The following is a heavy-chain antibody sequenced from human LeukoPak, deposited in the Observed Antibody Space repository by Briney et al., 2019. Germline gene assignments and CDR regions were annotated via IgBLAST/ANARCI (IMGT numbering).Heavy chain of an antibody. D-gene: IGHD6-13*01. Sequence: SETLSLTCTVSGAYISSSNWWTWVRQSPGKGLEWIGQIYHSANTDYNPTLKSRVIISVDKSKNQFSMNLTSVTAADTAVYYCARLSGSWYGLAFDIWGQGTMVIVSS. CDR3: ARLSGSWYGLAFDI. J-gene: IGHJ3*02. CDR1: GAYISSSNW. CDR2: IYHSANT. V-gene: IGHV4-4*02.